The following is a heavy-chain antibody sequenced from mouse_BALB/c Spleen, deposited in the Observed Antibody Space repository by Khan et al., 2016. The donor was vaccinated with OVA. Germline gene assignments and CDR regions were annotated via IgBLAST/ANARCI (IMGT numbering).Heavy chain of an antibody. V-gene: IGHV1S81*02. D-gene: IGHD1-1*01. J-gene: IGHJ2*01. CDR2: TNPTNGRT. CDR1: GYTFTSYW. CDR3: ARIKKIVATYFDY. Sequence: QVQLQQPGAELVKAGASVKMSCKASGYTFTSYWMHWVKQRLGQGLEWFAETNPTNGRTYYNEKFKSKAPLTVDKSSSTAYMLLSGPTFEDYAVYYCARIKKIVATYFDYWGQGTTLTVSS.